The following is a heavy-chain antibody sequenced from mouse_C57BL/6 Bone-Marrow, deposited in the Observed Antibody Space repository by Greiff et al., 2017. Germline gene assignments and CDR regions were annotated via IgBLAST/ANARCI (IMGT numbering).Heavy chain of an antibody. CDR1: GYTFTSYG. V-gene: IGHV1-81*01. D-gene: IGHD3-2*02. Sequence: QVQLKESGAELARPGASVKLSCKASGYTFTSYGISWVQQRTGQGLEWIGEIYPRSGNTYYNEKFKGQATLTADKSSSTAYMELRSLTSEDSAGYLWARQRLRKGGYAMEYWGQGTSVTVSS. CDR3: ARQRLRKGGYAMEY. J-gene: IGHJ4*01. CDR2: IYPRSGNT.